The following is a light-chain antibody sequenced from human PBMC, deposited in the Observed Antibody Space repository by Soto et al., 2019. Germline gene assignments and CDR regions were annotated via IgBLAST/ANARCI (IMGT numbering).Light chain of an antibody. Sequence: DIQMTQSPSTLSASVGARVTIPCRASQIISSWLAWYQQKPGKAPNLLIYKASSLKSGVPARFSGSGSGTEFTLTISSLQPDDFATYYCQHYNSFSQTFGQGTRVEIK. CDR1: QIISSW. CDR2: KAS. V-gene: IGKV1-5*03. CDR3: QHYNSFSQT. J-gene: IGKJ1*01.